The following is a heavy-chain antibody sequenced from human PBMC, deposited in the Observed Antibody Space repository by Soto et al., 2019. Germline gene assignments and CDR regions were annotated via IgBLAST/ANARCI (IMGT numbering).Heavy chain of an antibody. V-gene: IGHV3-30-3*01. D-gene: IGHD6-19*01. CDR3: ARDWGIAVAGTPHQDAFDI. Sequence: HPGASLRLSCSASGFTFSSYAMHWVRQAPGKGLEWVAVIPYDGSNKYYADSVKGRFTISRDNSKNTLYLQMNSLRAEDTAVYYCARDWGIAVAGTPHQDAFDIWGQGTMVTVSS. J-gene: IGHJ3*02. CDR2: IPYDGSNK. CDR1: GFTFSSYA.